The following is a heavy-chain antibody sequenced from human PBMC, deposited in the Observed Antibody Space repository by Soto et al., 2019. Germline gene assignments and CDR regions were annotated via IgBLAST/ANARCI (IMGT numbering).Heavy chain of an antibody. D-gene: IGHD3-3*01. CDR3: ARGSITIFGVVMYYFDY. Sequence: ASVKVSCKASGYTFTAYYIHWVRQAPGQGLEWMGWISPHSGGTNYAQKFQGRVTITADKSTSTAYMELSSLRSEDTAVYYCARGSITIFGVVMYYFDYWGQGTLVTVSS. J-gene: IGHJ4*02. V-gene: IGHV1-2*02. CDR1: GYTFTAYY. CDR2: ISPHSGGT.